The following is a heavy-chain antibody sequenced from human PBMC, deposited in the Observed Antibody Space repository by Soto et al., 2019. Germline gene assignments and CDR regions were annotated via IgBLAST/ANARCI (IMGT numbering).Heavy chain of an antibody. CDR2: ISAYNGNT. CDR3: ARDPQTYNWCNP. Sequence: GASVKVSCKASGYTFTSYGISWVRQAPGQGLEWMGWISAYNGNTNYAQKLQGRDTMTTDTSTSTAYLELRSLTADDTAVYYCARDPQTYNWCNPWGQGTLVTVSS. V-gene: IGHV1-18*01. J-gene: IGHJ5*02. CDR1: GYTFTSYG.